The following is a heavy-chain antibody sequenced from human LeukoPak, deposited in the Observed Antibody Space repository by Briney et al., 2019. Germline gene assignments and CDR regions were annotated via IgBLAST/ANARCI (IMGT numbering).Heavy chain of an antibody. J-gene: IGHJ4*02. CDR2: IYYSGST. Sequence: SETLSLTCTVSGGPISSYYWSWIRQPPGKGLEWIGYIYYSGSTNYNPSLKSRVTISVDTSKNQFSLKLSSVTAADTAVYYCARRYEYWGRGTLVTVSS. CDR1: GGPISSYY. V-gene: IGHV4-59*08. CDR3: ARRYEY.